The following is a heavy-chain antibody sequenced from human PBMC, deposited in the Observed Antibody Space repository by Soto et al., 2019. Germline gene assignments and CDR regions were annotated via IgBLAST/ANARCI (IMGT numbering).Heavy chain of an antibody. J-gene: IGHJ6*02. V-gene: IGHV5-10-1*01. D-gene: IGHD3-16*01. Sequence: GEPLKISCKVSGYSFTNNWITWVRQMPGKGLEWMWRIDPSDSYSIYSPSVQGHVTISVDKSMNTAYLQWSSLEASDTAMYYSRRLTEYDFSRVALGGQGTTVNVSS. CDR2: IDPSDSYS. CDR3: RRLTEYDFSRVAL. CDR1: GYSFTNNW.